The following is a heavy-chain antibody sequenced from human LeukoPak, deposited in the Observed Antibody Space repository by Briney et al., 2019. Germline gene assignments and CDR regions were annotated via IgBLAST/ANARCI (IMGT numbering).Heavy chain of an antibody. Sequence: SVKVSCKASGGTFSSYAISWVRQAPGQGLEWMGGIIPIFGTANYAQKFQGRATITADEPTSTAYMELSSLRSEDTAVYYCARGQRSFYGDFFDYWGQGTLVTVSS. J-gene: IGHJ4*02. CDR1: GGTFSSYA. V-gene: IGHV1-69*01. D-gene: IGHD4-17*01. CDR2: IIPIFGTA. CDR3: ARGQRSFYGDFFDY.